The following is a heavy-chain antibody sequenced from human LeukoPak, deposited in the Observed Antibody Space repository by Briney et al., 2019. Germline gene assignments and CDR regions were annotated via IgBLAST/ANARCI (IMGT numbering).Heavy chain of an antibody. V-gene: IGHV3-30*04. CDR3: VGLTTVVTLYFDY. D-gene: IGHD4-23*01. CDR1: GFTFSTYA. CDR2: ISYDGSNK. Sequence: GGSLRLSCAASGFTFSTYAMHWVRQAPGKGLEWVSVISYDGSNKYYADSVKGRFTISRDNSKNTLYLQMNSLRAEDTAVYYCVGLTTVVTLYFDYWGQGTLVTVSS. J-gene: IGHJ4*02.